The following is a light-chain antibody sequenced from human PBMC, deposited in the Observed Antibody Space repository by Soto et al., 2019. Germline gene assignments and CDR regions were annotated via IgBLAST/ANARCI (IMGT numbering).Light chain of an antibody. J-gene: IGKJ2*01. V-gene: IGKV3-15*01. Sequence: EILMTQSPATLSVSPGERATLSCRASQSVSSNLAWYQQKPGQAPRLLIYGASTRATGIPARFSGSGSGTEFTLTSSSLQSEDFAGYYCQQYNTWPPYTFGQGTKLEIK. CDR1: QSVSSN. CDR3: QQYNTWPPYT. CDR2: GAS.